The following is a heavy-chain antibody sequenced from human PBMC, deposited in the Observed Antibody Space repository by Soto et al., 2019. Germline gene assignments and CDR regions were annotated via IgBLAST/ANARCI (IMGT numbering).Heavy chain of an antibody. CDR3: ARSRSRWLQSYFDY. V-gene: IGHV1-69*06. J-gene: IGHJ4*02. Sequence: ASGKVSCKASGGTFSSYAISWVRQAPGQGLEWMGGIIPIFGTANYAQKFQGRVTITADKSTSPAYMELSSLRSEDTAVYYCARSRSRWLQSYFDYWGQGTLVTVSS. CDR2: IIPIFGTA. CDR1: GGTFSSYA. D-gene: IGHD6-13*01.